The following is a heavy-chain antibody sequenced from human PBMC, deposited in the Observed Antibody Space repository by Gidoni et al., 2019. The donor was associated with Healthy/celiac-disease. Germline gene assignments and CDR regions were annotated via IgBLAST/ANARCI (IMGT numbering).Heavy chain of an antibody. D-gene: IGHD1-7*01. CDR1: GGSVSSGSYY. CDR2: IYYSGST. Sequence: GPGLVKPSETLSLTCTVSGGSVSSGSYYWSWIRQPPGKGLEWIGYIYYSGSTNYNPSLKSRVTISVDTSKNQFSLKLSSVTAADTAVYYCAAKLELRSVWFDPWGQGTLVTVSS. CDR3: AAKLELRSVWFDP. J-gene: IGHJ5*02. V-gene: IGHV4-61*01.